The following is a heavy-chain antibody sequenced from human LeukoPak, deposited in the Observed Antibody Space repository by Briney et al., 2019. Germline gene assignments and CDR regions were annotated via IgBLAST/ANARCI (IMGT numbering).Heavy chain of an antibody. CDR1: GFTFNSYN. CDR2: ISRDSTTV. D-gene: IGHD6-19*01. J-gene: IGHJ4*02. Sequence: PGGSLRLSCAASGFTFNSYNMNWVRQAPGKGLEWISYISRDSTTVSYADSVKGRFTISRDNDKRSLYLQMNTLRVEDTAFYYCARDYLDGTASYSGRTRWGQGTLVTVSS. CDR3: ARDYLDGTASYSGRTR. V-gene: IGHV3-48*04.